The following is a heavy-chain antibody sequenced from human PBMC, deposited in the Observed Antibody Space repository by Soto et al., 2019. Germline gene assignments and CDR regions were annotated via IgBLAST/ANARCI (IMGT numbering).Heavy chain of an antibody. CDR3: VRPDSSGYYVN. CDR1: GYSFTSW. V-gene: IGHV5-51*01. CDR2: VNPADSDF. Sequence: PGESLKIPCKASGYSFTSWIGWVRQMPGKGLEWMGIVNPADSDFRYSPSFQGQVTISADKSISTTYLQWSSLKASDTAMYYCVRPDSSGYYVNWGQGTLVTGSS. J-gene: IGHJ4*02. D-gene: IGHD3-22*01.